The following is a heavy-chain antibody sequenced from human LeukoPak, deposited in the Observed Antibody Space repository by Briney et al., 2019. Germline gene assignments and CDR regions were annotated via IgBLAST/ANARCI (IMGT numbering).Heavy chain of an antibody. CDR2: IIPLLGIA. J-gene: IGHJ4*02. Sequence: ASVKVSCKASGGTFSSYTISWVRQAPRQGLEWMGRIIPLLGIANYAKKFQGRVTITADKSTSTAYMELSSLRSEDTAVYYCARDRSPHGYSGYDTSYWGQGTLVTVSS. D-gene: IGHD5-12*01. V-gene: IGHV1-69*04. CDR1: GGTFSSYT. CDR3: ARDRSPHGYSGYDTSY.